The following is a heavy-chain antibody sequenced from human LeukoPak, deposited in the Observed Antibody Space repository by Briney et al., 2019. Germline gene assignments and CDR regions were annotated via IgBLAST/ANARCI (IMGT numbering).Heavy chain of an antibody. CDR3: ARALYGDYENYFDY. J-gene: IGHJ4*02. CDR1: GFTFSSYA. Sequence: GRSLRHSCAASGFTFSSYAMHWVRQAPGKGLEWVAVISYDGSNKYYADSVKGRFTISRDNSKNTLYLQMNSLRAEDTAVYYCARALYGDYENYFDYWGQGTLVTVSS. CDR2: ISYDGSNK. V-gene: IGHV3-30*04. D-gene: IGHD4-17*01.